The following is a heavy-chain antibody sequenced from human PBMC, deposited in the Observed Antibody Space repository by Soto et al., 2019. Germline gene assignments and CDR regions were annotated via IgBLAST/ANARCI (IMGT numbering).Heavy chain of an antibody. J-gene: IGHJ4*02. CDR1: GGSFSGYY. V-gene: IGHV4-34*01. D-gene: IGHD2-15*01. Sequence: PSETLSLTCAVYGGSFSGYYWSWIRQPPGKGLEWIGEINHSGSTNYNPSLKSRVTISVDTSKNQFSLELSSVTAADTAVYYCARDLGGWPDYWGQGTLVTVSS. CDR2: INHSGST. CDR3: ARDLGGWPDY.